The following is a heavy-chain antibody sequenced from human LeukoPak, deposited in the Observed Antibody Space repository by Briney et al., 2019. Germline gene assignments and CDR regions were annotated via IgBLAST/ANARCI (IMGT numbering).Heavy chain of an antibody. CDR2: ISSSSSYI. CDR3: ARARVGGYLSGTDASDI. J-gene: IGHJ3*02. CDR1: GFTFSSYS. D-gene: IGHD3-22*01. Sequence: GGSLRLSCAASGFTFSSYSMNWVRQAPGKGLEWVSSISSSSSYIYYADSVKGRFTISRDNAKNSLYLQMNSLRAEDTAVYYCARARVGGYLSGTDASDIWGQGTMVTVSS. V-gene: IGHV3-21*01.